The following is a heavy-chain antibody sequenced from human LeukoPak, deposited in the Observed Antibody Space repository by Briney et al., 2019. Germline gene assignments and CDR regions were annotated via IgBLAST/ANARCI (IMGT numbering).Heavy chain of an antibody. J-gene: IGHJ4*02. CDR1: GCTFTGYY. Sequence: ASVTVSCKASGCTFTGYYMHWVRQAPGQGLEWMGWINPNSGGTNYAQKFQGRVTMTRDTSISTAYMELSRLRSDDTAVYYCARGRHYYDSSGHFDYWGRGTLATVSS. CDR3: ARGRHYYDSSGHFDY. V-gene: IGHV1-2*02. CDR2: INPNSGGT. D-gene: IGHD3-22*01.